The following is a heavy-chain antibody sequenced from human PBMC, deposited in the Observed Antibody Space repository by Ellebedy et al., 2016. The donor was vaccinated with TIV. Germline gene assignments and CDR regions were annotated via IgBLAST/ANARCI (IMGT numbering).Heavy chain of an antibody. D-gene: IGHD6-19*01. CDR2: ISGSGDSR. CDR1: GFTFSSYA. CDR3: ARRTSGWYFDS. V-gene: IGHV3-23*01. J-gene: IGHJ4*02. Sequence: PGGSLRLSCAVSGFTFSSYAMNWVRQAPGKGLEWVSVISGSGDSRYYADSVKGRFTVSRDNSKNTLYLQMNSLRAEDTALYYCARRTSGWYFDSWGLGTLVTVSS.